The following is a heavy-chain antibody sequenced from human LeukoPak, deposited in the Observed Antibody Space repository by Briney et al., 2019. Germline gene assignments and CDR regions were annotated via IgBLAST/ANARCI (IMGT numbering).Heavy chain of an antibody. CDR1: GFTFRGYG. Sequence: PGGSLRLSCAASGFTFRGYGMSWVRQAPGKGLEWVSAIGGSGVTTDYADSVKGRFTISRDNSRTTLYLLMNSLSAEDTAVYYCAKDAAANDDYACYFDYWGQGALVTVSS. V-gene: IGHV3-23*01. CDR2: IGGSGVTT. CDR3: AKDAAANDDYACYFDY. J-gene: IGHJ4*02. D-gene: IGHD1-1*01.